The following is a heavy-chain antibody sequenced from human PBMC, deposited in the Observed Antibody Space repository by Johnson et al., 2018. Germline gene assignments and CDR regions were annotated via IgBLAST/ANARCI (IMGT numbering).Heavy chain of an antibody. Sequence: QVQLVESGGGVVQPGRSLRLSCAASGFTFSSYGMHWVRQAPGKGLEWVAVISYDGSNKYYADSVKGRFTISRDNSKNTLYLQMNSLRAEDTAVYYCATMTTVTNAVYFDYWGQGTLVTVSS. CDR3: ATMTTVTNAVYFDY. J-gene: IGHJ4*02. CDR2: ISYDGSNK. D-gene: IGHD4-17*01. V-gene: IGHV3-30*03. CDR1: GFTFSSYG.